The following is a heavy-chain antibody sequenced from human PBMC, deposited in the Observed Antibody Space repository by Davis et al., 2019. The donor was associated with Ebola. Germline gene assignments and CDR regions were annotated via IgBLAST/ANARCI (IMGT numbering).Heavy chain of an antibody. D-gene: IGHD3-22*01. J-gene: IGHJ4*02. CDR1: GDSVSSYSAA. CDR2: TYYRSKWFV. CDR3: ARDPPYEQGYDY. Sequence: MPSETLSLTCAISGDSVSSYSAAWNWIRQSPSRGLEWLVRTYYRSKWFVDYAVFVKSRITINPDTSKNQFSLQMTSVTPEDTAVYYCARDPPYEQGYDYWGQGTLVTVSS. V-gene: IGHV6-1*01.